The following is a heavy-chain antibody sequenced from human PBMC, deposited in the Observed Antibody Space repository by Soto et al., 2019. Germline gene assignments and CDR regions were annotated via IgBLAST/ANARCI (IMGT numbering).Heavy chain of an antibody. Sequence: SETLSLTCTVFGGSFSSSSYYWGWIRQPPGKGLEWIGSIYYSGSTYYNPSLKSRVTISRDMSKNEFSLKLTSVTAADTAVYYCARTGPYSSGNNWGQGTLVTVSS. J-gene: IGHJ4*02. D-gene: IGHD3-22*01. CDR1: GGSFSSSSYY. V-gene: IGHV4-39*07. CDR2: IYYSGST. CDR3: ARTGPYSSGNN.